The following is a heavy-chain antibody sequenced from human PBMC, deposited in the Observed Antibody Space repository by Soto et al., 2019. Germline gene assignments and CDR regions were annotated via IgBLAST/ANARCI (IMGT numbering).Heavy chain of an antibody. CDR1: GYTFTSYD. D-gene: IGHD3-3*01. J-gene: IGHJ4*02. CDR3: ARVGYDFWSGYHPLHY. Sequence: ASVKVSCKASGYTFTSYDINWVRQATGQGLEWMGWMNPNSGNTGYAQKFQGRVTMTRNTSISTAYMELSSLRFEDTAVYYCARVGYDFWSGYHPLHYWGQGTLVTVSS. CDR2: MNPNSGNT. V-gene: IGHV1-8*01.